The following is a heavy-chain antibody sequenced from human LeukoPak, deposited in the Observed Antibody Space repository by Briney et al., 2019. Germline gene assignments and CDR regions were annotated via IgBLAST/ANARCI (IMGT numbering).Heavy chain of an antibody. CDR2: IYYSGST. D-gene: IGHD5-24*01. CDR1: GGSISSYY. Sequence: PSETLSLTCTVSGGSISSYYWSWIRQPPGKGLEWIGYIYYSGSTNYNPSLKSRVTISVDTSKNQFSLKLSSVTAADTAVYYCARQGAERWLPYGYFDYWGQGTLVTVSS. J-gene: IGHJ4*02. V-gene: IGHV4-59*08. CDR3: ARQGAERWLPYGYFDY.